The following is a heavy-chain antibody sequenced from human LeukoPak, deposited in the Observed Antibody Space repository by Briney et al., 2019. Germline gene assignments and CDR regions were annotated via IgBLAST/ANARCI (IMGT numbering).Heavy chain of an antibody. V-gene: IGHV3-23*01. CDR1: GFTFSSYA. Sequence: GGSLRLSCAASGFTFSSYAMSWVRQAPGKGLEWVSDISGSGGSTYYADSVKGRFTISRDNSKNTLYLQMNSLRAEDTAVDCCAKSSPYYDFWDWDYYYYMDVWGKGTTVTVSS. D-gene: IGHD3-3*01. CDR2: ISGSGGST. J-gene: IGHJ6*03. CDR3: AKSSPYYDFWDWDYYYYMDV.